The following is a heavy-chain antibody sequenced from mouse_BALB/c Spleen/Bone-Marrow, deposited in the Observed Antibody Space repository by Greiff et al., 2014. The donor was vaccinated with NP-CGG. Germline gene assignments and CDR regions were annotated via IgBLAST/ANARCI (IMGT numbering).Heavy chain of an antibody. CDR2: SSNKAKYYTT. CDR1: GFTFSDFY. V-gene: IGHV7-1*02. CDR3: ARDVGYGNYFVY. Sequence: EVQLQESGGGLVQPGDSLRLSCATSGFTFSDFYMEWVRQPPGKRLEWIAASSNKAKYYTTEYSASVKGRFIVSRDTSQSVLYLQMNALRAEDTAIYYCARDVGYGNYFVYWGQGTLVTVSA. J-gene: IGHJ3*01. D-gene: IGHD2-10*02.